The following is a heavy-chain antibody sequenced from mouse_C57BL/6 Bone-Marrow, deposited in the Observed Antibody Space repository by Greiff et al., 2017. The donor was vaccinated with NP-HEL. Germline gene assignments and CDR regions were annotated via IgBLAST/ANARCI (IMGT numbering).Heavy chain of an antibody. CDR1: GYTFTSYW. Sequence: QVQLQQPATELVKPGASVKLSCKASGYTFTSYWMHWVKQRPGQGLEWIGNINPSNGGTNYNEKFKSKATLTVDKSSSTAYMQLSSLTSEDSAVYYCAKGDSSGLWYFDVWGTGTTVTVSS. CDR3: AKGDSSGLWYFDV. CDR2: INPSNGGT. J-gene: IGHJ1*03. V-gene: IGHV1-53*01. D-gene: IGHD3-2*02.